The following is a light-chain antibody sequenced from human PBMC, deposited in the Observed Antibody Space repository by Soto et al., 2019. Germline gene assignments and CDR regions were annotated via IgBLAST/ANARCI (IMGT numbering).Light chain of an antibody. CDR2: GAS. CDR1: QSVSTSY. J-gene: IGKJ1*01. V-gene: IGKV3-20*01. CDR3: QQYGSSPGA. Sequence: EIVLTQSPGTLYLSPGERATLSCRASQSVSTSYLAWYQQKPGQAPRLLIYGASSRGTGIPDRFSGSGSGTDFTLTISRLEPEDFAVYYCQQYGSSPGAFGQGTKVELK.